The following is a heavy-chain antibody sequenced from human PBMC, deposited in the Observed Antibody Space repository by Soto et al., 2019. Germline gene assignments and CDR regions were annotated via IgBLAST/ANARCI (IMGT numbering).Heavy chain of an antibody. Sequence: ASVKVSCKASGYTFTGYYMHWVRQAPGQGLEWMGWINPNSGGTNYAQKFQGRVTMTRDTSISTAYMELSRLRSDDTAVYYCARINTYYYDSSGYYRLQQTYSVCDYWGQGTLVTVSS. D-gene: IGHD3-22*01. CDR3: ARINTYYYDSSGYYRLQQTYSVCDY. CDR1: GYTFTGYY. J-gene: IGHJ4*02. CDR2: INPNSGGT. V-gene: IGHV1-2*02.